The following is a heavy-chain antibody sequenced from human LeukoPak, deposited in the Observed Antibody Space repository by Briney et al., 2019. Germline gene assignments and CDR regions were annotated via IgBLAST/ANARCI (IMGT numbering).Heavy chain of an antibody. CDR2: ISSDGSNQ. V-gene: IGHV3-30*14. J-gene: IGHJ4*02. Sequence: GGSLRLSCTASGFTFSSYAMHWVRQAPGKGLEWVAVISSDGSNQYYADSVKGRFTISRDNSNNTVYLQMNSLRAEDTAVYYCARAPSNAHFDYWGQGTLVTVSS. CDR3: ARAPSNAHFDY. CDR1: GFTFSSYA. D-gene: IGHD3-3*02.